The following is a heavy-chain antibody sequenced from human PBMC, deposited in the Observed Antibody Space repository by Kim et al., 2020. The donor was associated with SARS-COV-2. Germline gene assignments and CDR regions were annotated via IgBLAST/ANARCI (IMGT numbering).Heavy chain of an antibody. CDR3: ARGHDY. V-gene: IGHV1-8*01. J-gene: IGHJ4*02. CDR2: PNTGNT. Sequence: PNTGNTGYAQKSQGRVTMTRTTSISTAYMELSSLRSEDTAVYYCARGHDYWGQGTLVTVSS.